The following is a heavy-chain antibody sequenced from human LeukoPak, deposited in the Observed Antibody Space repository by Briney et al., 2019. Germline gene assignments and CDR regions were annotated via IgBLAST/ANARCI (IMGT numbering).Heavy chain of an antibody. CDR2: ISAYNGNT. CDR1: GYTFTSYG. Sequence: ASVKVSCKASGYTFTSYGISWVRQAPGQGLAWMGWISAYNGNTNYAQKLQGRVTMTTDTSTSTAYMELRSLRSDDTAVYYCARRRIGSSSYSSRWWWFDYWGQGTLVTVSS. CDR3: ARRRIGSSSYSSRWWWFDY. D-gene: IGHD6-19*01. J-gene: IGHJ4*02. V-gene: IGHV1-18*01.